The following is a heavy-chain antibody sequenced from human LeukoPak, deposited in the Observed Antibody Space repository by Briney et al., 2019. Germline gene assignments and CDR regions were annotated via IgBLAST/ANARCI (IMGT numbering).Heavy chain of an antibody. J-gene: IGHJ6*02. Sequence: SVKVSCKASGGTFSSYAISWVRQAPGQGLEWMGGIIPIFGTANYAQKFQGRVTITADESTSTAYMELSSLRSEDTAVYYCARKPIRCSGGSCYWGSAHTYYSMDVWGQGTTVTVSS. V-gene: IGHV1-69*01. CDR1: GGTFSSYA. CDR3: ARKPIRCSGGSCYWGSAHTYYSMDV. CDR2: IIPIFGTA. D-gene: IGHD2-15*01.